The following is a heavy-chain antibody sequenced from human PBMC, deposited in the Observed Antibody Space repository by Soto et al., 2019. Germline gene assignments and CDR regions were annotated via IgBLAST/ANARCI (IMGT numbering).Heavy chain of an antibody. CDR2: ISDDGSTA. D-gene: IGHD1-1*01. J-gene: IGHJ1*01. V-gene: IGHV3-74*01. Sequence: SLKVSCAVSGFTFSAYWMHWVRQVPGKGLTWVSRISDDGSTATYADSVKGRFVISRDNAKNSIYLEMNTLRVDDSGLYYCARGPRVSSTGMGDQRGRGTLVTVSS. CDR3: ARGPRVSSTGMGDQ. CDR1: GFTFSAYW.